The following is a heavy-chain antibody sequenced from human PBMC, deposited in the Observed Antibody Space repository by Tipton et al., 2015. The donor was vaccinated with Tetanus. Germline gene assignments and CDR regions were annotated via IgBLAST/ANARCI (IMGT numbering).Heavy chain of an antibody. D-gene: IGHD1-7*01. V-gene: IGHV4-59*08. CDR1: GGSISSYY. J-gene: IGHJ4*02. CDR2: IYYSGST. CDR3: ARHGAWNYIH. Sequence: TLSLTCTVSGGSISSYYWSWIRQPPGKGLEWIGYIYYSGSTNYNPSLKSRVTISVDTSKNQFSLRLNSVSAADTAVYYCARHGAWNYIHWGQGTLVTVSS.